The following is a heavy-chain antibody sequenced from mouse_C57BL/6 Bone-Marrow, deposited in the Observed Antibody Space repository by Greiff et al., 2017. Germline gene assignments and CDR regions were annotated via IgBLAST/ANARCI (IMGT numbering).Heavy chain of an antibody. J-gene: IGHJ2*01. CDR1: YFAFMASA. Sequence: LQQPGAELVRPGSSVKLSCKDSYFAFMASAMHWVKQRPGHGLEWIGSFNMYSDATKYNENFKGKATLTANKSSSTAYMQLSSLTSEDSAVXYCAREGGVTTVVSYFDYWGQGTTLTVSS. CDR3: AREGGVTTVVSYFDY. CDR2: FNMYSDAT. V-gene: IGHV1-49*01. D-gene: IGHD1-1*01.